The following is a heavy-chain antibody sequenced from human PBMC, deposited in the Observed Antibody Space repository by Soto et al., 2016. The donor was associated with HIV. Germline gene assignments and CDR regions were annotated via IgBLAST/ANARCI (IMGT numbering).Heavy chain of an antibody. CDR3: AKGSGRMLMPGKSLTP. D-gene: IGHD3-9*01. V-gene: IGHV3-23*01. Sequence: EVQLLESGGTFVQPGGSLRLSCAASEFTFSTYAMTWVRQAPGKGLEWVSGISSSDISTYYAGSVKGRFTISRDNSKNTLYLQMNRLRAEDTATYYCAKGSGRMLMPGKSLTPWGQGTLVTVSS. J-gene: IGHJ1*01. CDR1: EFTFSTYA. CDR2: ISSSDIST.